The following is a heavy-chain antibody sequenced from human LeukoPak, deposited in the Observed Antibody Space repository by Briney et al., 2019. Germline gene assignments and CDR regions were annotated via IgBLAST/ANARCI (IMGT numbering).Heavy chain of an antibody. CDR3: ARARRDSGYYKVDY. CDR2: IYTSGST. D-gene: IGHD3-3*01. Sequence: SETLSLTCTVSGGSISSYYWSWIRQPAGKGLEWIGRIYTSGSTNYNPSLKSRVTISLDKSKNQFSLNLNSVTAADTAVYYCARARRDSGYYKVDYWGQGTLVTVSS. J-gene: IGHJ4*02. V-gene: IGHV4-4*07. CDR1: GGSISSYY.